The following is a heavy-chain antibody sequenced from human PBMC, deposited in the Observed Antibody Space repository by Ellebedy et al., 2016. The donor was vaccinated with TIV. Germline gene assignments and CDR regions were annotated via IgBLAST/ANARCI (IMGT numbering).Heavy chain of an antibody. CDR3: ATRAPQNCGGDCYYFYYGMDV. V-gene: IGHV1-24*01. CDR2: FDPEDGGT. D-gene: IGHD2-21*02. J-gene: IGHJ6*02. Sequence: AASVKVSCKVSGYSLSDLSMHWVRQAPGKGLEWMGGFDPEDGGTSYAQKFQGRVTMTDDTSPDTAYMELSSLRSEDTAVYYCATRAPQNCGGDCYYFYYGMDVWGQGTTVTVSS. CDR1: GYSLSDLS.